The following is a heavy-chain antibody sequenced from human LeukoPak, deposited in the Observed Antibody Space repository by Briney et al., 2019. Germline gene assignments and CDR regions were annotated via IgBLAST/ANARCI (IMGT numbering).Heavy chain of an antibody. V-gene: IGHV3-30*18. D-gene: IGHD6-19*01. Sequence: QPGGSLRLSCAASGFTFSSYAMSWVRQAPGKGLEWVAVISYDGSNKYYADSVKGRFTISRDNSKNTLYLQMNSLRAEDTAVYYCANSQFRIAVAGALDYWGQGTLVTVSS. CDR2: ISYDGSNK. CDR3: ANSQFRIAVAGALDY. CDR1: GFTFSSYA. J-gene: IGHJ4*02.